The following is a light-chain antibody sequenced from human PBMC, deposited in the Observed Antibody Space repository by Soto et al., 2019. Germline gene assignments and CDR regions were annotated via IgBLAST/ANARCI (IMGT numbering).Light chain of an antibody. CDR2: GAS. Sequence: EIVLTQSPGTLSLSPGERATLSCRASQSVRSNYFAWYQHKPGQAPRLLIYGASSRATGIPDRFSGTGSGTDFTLTISRLEPEDFAVYYCQQYRGSPYTFGQGTKLEIK. CDR1: QSVRSNY. CDR3: QQYRGSPYT. V-gene: IGKV3-20*01. J-gene: IGKJ2*01.